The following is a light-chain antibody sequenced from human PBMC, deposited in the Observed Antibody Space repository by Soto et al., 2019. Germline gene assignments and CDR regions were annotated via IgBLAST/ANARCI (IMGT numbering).Light chain of an antibody. J-gene: IGKJ5*01. Sequence: EIVMTQSPATLSVSPGERATLSCRASQGVSSNLTWYKQKPGQAPRLLFYGASTRATGIPARFSGSGSGTEFTHSIYSMQSEDFAVYYCQQYNNWPSITFGQGTRLEIK. V-gene: IGKV3-15*01. CDR3: QQYNNWPSIT. CDR2: GAS. CDR1: QGVSSN.